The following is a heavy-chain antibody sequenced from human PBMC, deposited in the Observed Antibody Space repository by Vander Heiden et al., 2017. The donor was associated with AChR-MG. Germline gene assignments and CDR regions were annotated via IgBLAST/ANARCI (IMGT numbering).Heavy chain of an antibody. CDR2: INPNLYST. CDR3: ARELTGSFYFDF. CDR1: GFTCTHYH. J-gene: IGHJ4*02. V-gene: IGHV1-46*03. Sequence: QVQLVQSGAEGKKPGASLKVSCKTSGFTCTHYHMHWVRQDPSHGLRWVGTINPNLYSTHYAQKFQGRVRMPRDTSPKTFYMDMTSLRPEDTAVYFCARELTGSFYFDFWGQGSLVTVSS. D-gene: IGHD1-26*01.